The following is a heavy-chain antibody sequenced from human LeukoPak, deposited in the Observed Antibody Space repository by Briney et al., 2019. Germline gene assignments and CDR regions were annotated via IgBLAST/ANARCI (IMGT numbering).Heavy chain of an antibody. J-gene: IGHJ5*02. V-gene: IGHV3-74*01. Sequence: GGSLRLSCAAAGFTFSSYWMHWVRQAPGKGLVWVSRINSDETITNYADSVKGRFTISRDNAKNTLYLQMNSLRAEDTAVYYCVKDIGRSDAWGQGTLVIVSS. CDR2: INSDETIT. CDR1: GFTFSSYW. CDR3: VKDIGRSDA. D-gene: IGHD1-26*01.